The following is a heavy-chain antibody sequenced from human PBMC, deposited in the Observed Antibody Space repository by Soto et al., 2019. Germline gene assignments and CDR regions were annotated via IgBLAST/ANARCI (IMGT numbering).Heavy chain of an antibody. CDR3: AKDGPAENYDFWSGYPDY. D-gene: IGHD3-3*01. J-gene: IGHJ4*02. CDR1: EGSSVSCY. CDR2: IYYSGST. V-gene: IGHV4-59*12. Sequence: CSVAEGSSVSCYWSRLRKNQGKGLEWIGYIYYSGSTNYNPSLKSRVTISVDTSKNQFSLKLSSVTAEDTAVYYCAKDGPAENYDFWSGYPDYWGQGTLVTVSS.